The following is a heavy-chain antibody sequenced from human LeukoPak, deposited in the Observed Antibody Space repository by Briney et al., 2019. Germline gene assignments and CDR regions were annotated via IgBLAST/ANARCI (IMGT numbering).Heavy chain of an antibody. CDR3: AKSRYYDSSGYSWGFDY. CDR2: ISGSGGST. Sequence: GGSLRLSCAASGFTFSSYAMSWVRQAPGKGLEWVSAISGSGGSTYHADSVKGRFTISRDNSKNTLYLQMNSLRAEDTAVYYCAKSRYYDSSGYSWGFDYWGQGTLVTVSS. V-gene: IGHV3-23*01. J-gene: IGHJ4*02. CDR1: GFTFSSYA. D-gene: IGHD3-22*01.